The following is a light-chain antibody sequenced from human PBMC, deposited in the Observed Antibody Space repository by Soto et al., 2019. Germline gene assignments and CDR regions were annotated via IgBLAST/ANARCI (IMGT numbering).Light chain of an antibody. V-gene: IGLV2-11*01. Sequence: QSALTQPRSVSGSPGQSVTISCTGTSSDLGAYTYVSWYQQHPGKAPKLMIYEGSKRPSGVSDRFFGSKSGDTASLTISGLQADDEADYYCCSYAGSSYVFGTGTKLTVL. CDR2: EGS. CDR3: CSYAGSSYV. J-gene: IGLJ1*01. CDR1: SSDLGAYTY.